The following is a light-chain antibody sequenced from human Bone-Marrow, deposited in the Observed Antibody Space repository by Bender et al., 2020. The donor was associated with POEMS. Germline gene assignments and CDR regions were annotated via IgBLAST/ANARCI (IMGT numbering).Light chain of an antibody. CDR1: ALPDQY. J-gene: IGLJ3*02. V-gene: IGLV3-25*02. CDR3: AVWDDSLNGWV. CDR2: KDN. Sequence: SYDLTQPPSVSVSPGQTARITCSGDALPDQYSHWYQQKPGQAPVLVMSKDNQRPSGIPERFSGSSSGTTVTLTISGVQAEDEADYYCAVWDDSLNGWVFGGGTKLTVL.